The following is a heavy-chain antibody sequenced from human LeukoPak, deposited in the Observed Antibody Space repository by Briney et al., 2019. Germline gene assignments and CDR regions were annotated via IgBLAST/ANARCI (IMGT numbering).Heavy chain of an antibody. V-gene: IGHV1-69*06. CDR3: ARDGLATTAPDY. D-gene: IGHD1-14*01. J-gene: IGHJ4*02. Sequence: GASVKVSCKASGGTFSSYAISWVRQAPGQGLEWMGGIIPIFGTANYAQKFQGRVTITADKSTSTAYMELSSLRSEDTAVYYCARDGLATTAPDYWGQGTLVTVSS. CDR2: IIPIFGTA. CDR1: GGTFSSYA.